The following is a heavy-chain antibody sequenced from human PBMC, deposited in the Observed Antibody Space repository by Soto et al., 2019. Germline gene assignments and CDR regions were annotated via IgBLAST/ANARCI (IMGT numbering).Heavy chain of an antibody. D-gene: IGHD3-22*01. Sequence: AAVKVSCKASGYTLTRYYMHWVRQAPGQRLEWMGWINPNSGGTKYAQKFQGRVTITADKSTSTAYMELSSLRSEDTAVYYCARDLDFDYYDSSGPLAWFDPWGQGTLVTVSS. J-gene: IGHJ5*02. CDR1: GYTLTRYY. CDR3: ARDLDFDYYDSSGPLAWFDP. CDR2: INPNSGGT. V-gene: IGHV1-2*02.